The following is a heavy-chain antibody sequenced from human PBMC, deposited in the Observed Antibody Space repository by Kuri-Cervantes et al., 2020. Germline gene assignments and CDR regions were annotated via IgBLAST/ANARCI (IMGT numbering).Heavy chain of an antibody. V-gene: IGHV3-66*01. CDR1: GITVSSNY. D-gene: IGHD2-2*01. CDR3: AREVVPDNWFDP. CDR2: IYSGGST. J-gene: IGHJ5*02. Sequence: LSLTCAASGITVSSNYMNWVRQAPGKGLEWVSVIYSGGSTYYADSVKGRFTISRDNSKNTLYLQMNSLRAEDTAVYYCAREVVPDNWFDPWGQGTLVTVSS.